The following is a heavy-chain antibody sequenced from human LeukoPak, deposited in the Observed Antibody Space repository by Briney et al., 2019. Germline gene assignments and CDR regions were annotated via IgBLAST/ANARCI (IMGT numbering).Heavy chain of an antibody. CDR1: GFTFDDYG. J-gene: IGHJ6*02. CDR2: ISWNSGSV. Sequence: PPGGSLRLSCAASGFTFDDYGMHWVRQAPGKGLEWVSGISWNSGSVGYADSVKGRFTISRDNAKNSLYLQMNSLRGEDTALYYCAKDIAAATNYGMDVWGQGTTVTVSS. CDR3: AKDIAAATNYGMDV. D-gene: IGHD6-13*01. V-gene: IGHV3-9*01.